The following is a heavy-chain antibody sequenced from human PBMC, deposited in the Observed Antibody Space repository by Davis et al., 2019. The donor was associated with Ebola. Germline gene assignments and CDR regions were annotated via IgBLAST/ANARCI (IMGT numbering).Heavy chain of an antibody. J-gene: IGHJ4*02. V-gene: IGHV3-73*01. D-gene: IGHD2-15*01. CDR3: TSTTGYCSGGSCYGFY. CDR1: GFTSSESI. Sequence: PGGSLRLSCAVSGFTSSESIVHWVRQASGKGLEWVGRIRSKANSYATAYAASVKGRFTISRDDSKNTAYLQMNSLKTEDTAVYYCTSTTGYCSGGSCYGFYWGQGTLVTVSS. CDR2: IRSKANSYAT.